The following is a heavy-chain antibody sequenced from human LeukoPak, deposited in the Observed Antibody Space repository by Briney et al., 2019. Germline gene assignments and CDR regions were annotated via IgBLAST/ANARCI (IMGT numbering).Heavy chain of an antibody. CDR2: IYSGGST. Sequence: PGGSLRLSCAASGFTVSSNYMSWVRQAPGKGLEWVSVIYSGGSTYYADSVKGRFTISRDNSKNTLYLQMNSLRAEDTAVYYCARGRWLQYFYYFDYWGQGTLVTVSS. J-gene: IGHJ4*02. V-gene: IGHV3-53*01. D-gene: IGHD5-24*01. CDR1: GFTVSSNY. CDR3: ARGRWLQYFYYFDY.